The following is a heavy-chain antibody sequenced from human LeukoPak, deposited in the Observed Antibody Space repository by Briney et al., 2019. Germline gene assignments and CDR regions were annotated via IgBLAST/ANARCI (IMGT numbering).Heavy chain of an antibody. CDR2: IKQDGSEK. J-gene: IGHJ4*02. CDR1: GFTFSKCW. D-gene: IGHD1-26*01. Sequence: GGSLRLSCAASGFTFSKCWMSWVRQAPGKGLEWVANIKQDGSEKHYVDSVKGRFTISRDNAKNSLYLQVNSLKDEDTAVYYCERVTQVRELNYFDYWGQGTLVTVSS. V-gene: IGHV3-7*01. CDR3: ERVTQVRELNYFDY.